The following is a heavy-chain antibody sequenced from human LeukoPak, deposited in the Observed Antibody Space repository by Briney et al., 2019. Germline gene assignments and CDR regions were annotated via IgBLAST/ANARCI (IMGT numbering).Heavy chain of an antibody. CDR2: ISSSGSTM. Sequence: GGSPRLSCAASRFTFSSYEMNWVRQAPGKGLEWVSYISSSGSTMYYADSVKGRFTISRDNAKNSLYLQMNSLRAEDTAVYYCARLYDGSAYHADHFDYWGQGTLVIVSS. CDR3: ARLYDGSAYHADHFDY. D-gene: IGHD3-22*01. J-gene: IGHJ4*02. CDR1: RFTFSSYE. V-gene: IGHV3-48*03.